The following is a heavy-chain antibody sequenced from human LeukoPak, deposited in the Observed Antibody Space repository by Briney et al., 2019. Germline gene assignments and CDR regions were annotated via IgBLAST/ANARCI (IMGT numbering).Heavy chain of an antibody. Sequence: SVTLSLTCTFSGPSITNYFWSWIRQPPGNGLESIGYIYYSVSTNYNPSLKTLLTISVDTSKNQFSLQLSSVTAAATAVYFCARGRDYGDPEWVQGWFDPWGQGTLVTVSS. CDR2: IYYSVST. CDR1: GPSITNYF. CDR3: ARGRDYGDPEWVQGWFDP. J-gene: IGHJ5*02. V-gene: IGHV4-59*01. D-gene: IGHD4-17*01.